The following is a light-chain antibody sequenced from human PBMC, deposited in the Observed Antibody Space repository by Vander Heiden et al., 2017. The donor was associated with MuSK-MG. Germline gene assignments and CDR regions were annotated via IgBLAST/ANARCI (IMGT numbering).Light chain of an antibody. CDR2: SNN. Sequence: PGQRVTIPRSRRSSNIGSNPANRYQQLPGTALKLPLYSNNHRPSGVPDRFSGSESGTSASLAISGLQSEDEADYYCAAWDASLNGWVFGGGTKLTVL. CDR1: SSNIGSNP. CDR3: AAWDASLNGWV. V-gene: IGLV1-44*01. J-gene: IGLJ3*02.